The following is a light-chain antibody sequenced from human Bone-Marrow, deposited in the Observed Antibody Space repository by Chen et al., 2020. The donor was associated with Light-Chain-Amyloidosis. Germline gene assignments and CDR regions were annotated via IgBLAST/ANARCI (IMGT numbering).Light chain of an antibody. J-gene: IGKJ5*01. CDR2: GAS. Sequence: DIQITQSPSSLSASVGDRVTITCRASQGIANYLAWYQQKPGKVPKLLIYGASTLQSGVPSRFSGSGSGTDFTLTISSLQPEDVATYYCQKYNNAPRITFGQGTRLEIK. CDR3: QKYNNAPRIT. V-gene: IGKV1-27*01. CDR1: QGIANY.